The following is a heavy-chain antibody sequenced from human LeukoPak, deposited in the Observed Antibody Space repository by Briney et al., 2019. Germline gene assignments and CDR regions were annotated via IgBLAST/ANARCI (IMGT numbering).Heavy chain of an antibody. J-gene: IGHJ4*02. V-gene: IGHV3-48*01. CDR2: ISSSSNTI. CDR1: GFTFSSYS. D-gene: IGHD4-11*01. CDR3: AREHWDYIIDY. Sequence: PGGSLRLSCAASGFTFSSYSMNWVRQAPGKGLEWVSYISSSSNTICHADSVKGRFTISRDNAKNLLYLQMSSLRAEDTAVYYCAREHWDYIIDYWGQGTLVTVSS.